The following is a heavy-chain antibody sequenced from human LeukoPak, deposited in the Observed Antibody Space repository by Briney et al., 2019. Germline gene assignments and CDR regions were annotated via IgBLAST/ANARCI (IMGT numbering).Heavy chain of an antibody. Sequence: SETLSLTCTVSGGSISSSTYYWGWLRQPPGKGLEWIGSISYSGNTFYHPSLKSRVAISGDTSKNQFSLKLSSVTAADTAVYYCARGLSNPRFDYWGQGTLVTVSS. CDR3: ARGLSNPRFDY. J-gene: IGHJ4*02. CDR1: GGSISSSTYY. D-gene: IGHD2/OR15-2a*01. CDR2: ISYSGNT. V-gene: IGHV4-39*07.